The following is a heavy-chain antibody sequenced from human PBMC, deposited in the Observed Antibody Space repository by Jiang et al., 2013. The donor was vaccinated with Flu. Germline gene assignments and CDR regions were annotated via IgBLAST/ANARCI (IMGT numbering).Heavy chain of an antibody. D-gene: IGHD6-19*01. CDR2: IYSSGTT. CDR1: GGSIRTSSYC. J-gene: IGHJ4*02. Sequence: GLVKPSETLSLTCTVSGGSIRTSSYCWGWIRQPPGKGLEWIGSIYSSGTTYFNPSLKGRVTISVDTSKNHFSLNVSSVTAADTAVYYCARRSSGGVAGDPIDYWGQGTLVTVSS. CDR3: ARRSSGGVAGDPIDY. V-gene: IGHV4-39*02.